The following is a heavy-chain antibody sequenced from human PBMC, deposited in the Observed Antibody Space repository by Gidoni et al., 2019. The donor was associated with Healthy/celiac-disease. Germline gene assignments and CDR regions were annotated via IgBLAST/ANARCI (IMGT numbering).Heavy chain of an antibody. V-gene: IGHV3-48*04. J-gene: IGHJ4*02. D-gene: IGHD2-21*02. CDR1: GFTSSSYC. CDR2: IRSSSSTI. Sequence: EVQLVEFGGGLVQPGGSLRLSCAASGFTSSSYCMNWVRQAPGKGLERVSEIRSSSSTIYYADYEKGRFTISRDNAKNSLYLQMDSLRAEDTAVYYCATVPPAYCGGDCSRWGDYWGQGTLVTVSS. CDR3: ATVPPAYCGGDCSRWGDY.